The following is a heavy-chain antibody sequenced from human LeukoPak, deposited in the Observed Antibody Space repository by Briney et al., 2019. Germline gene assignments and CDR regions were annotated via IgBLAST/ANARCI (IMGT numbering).Heavy chain of an antibody. Sequence: PSETLSLTCTVSGGSISSYYWSWIRQPAGKGLEWIGRIYTSGSTNYNPSLKSRVTISVDTSKNQFSLKLSSVTAADTAVYYCARRGYSYGYRKYYYGMDVWGQGTTVTVSS. V-gene: IGHV4-4*07. D-gene: IGHD5-18*01. J-gene: IGHJ6*02. CDR3: ARRGYSYGYRKYYYGMDV. CDR2: IYTSGST. CDR1: GGSISSYY.